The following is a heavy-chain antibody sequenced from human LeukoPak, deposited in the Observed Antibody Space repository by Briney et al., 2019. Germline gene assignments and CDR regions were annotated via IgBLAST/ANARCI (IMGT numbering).Heavy chain of an antibody. CDR1: GFTFSSYA. V-gene: IGHV3-23*01. CDR3: AKKAVAGYYNYYMDV. J-gene: IGHJ6*03. D-gene: IGHD6-13*01. CDR2: LSGSGGNT. Sequence: GGSLRLSCAASGFTFSSYAMSWVRRAPGKGLEWVSDLSGSGGNTYYADSVKGRFTISRDNSKKTLYLEMNSLRAEDTAVYHCAKKAVAGYYNYYMDVWGKGTTVTVSS.